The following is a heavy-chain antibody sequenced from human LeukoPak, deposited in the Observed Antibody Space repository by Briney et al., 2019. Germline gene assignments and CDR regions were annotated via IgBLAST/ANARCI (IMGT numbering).Heavy chain of an antibody. CDR1: GFTFSSYA. V-gene: IGHV3-23*01. CDR2: ISGSGYST. D-gene: IGHD6-13*01. CDR3: ARVPRGSSPWYFDY. J-gene: IGHJ4*02. Sequence: GGSLRLSCAASGFTFSSYALSWVRQAPGKGLEWVSGISGSGYSTNYADSVKGRFTISRDNSKNALYLQMNSLRAEDTAVYYCARVPRGSSPWYFDYWGQGTLVTVSS.